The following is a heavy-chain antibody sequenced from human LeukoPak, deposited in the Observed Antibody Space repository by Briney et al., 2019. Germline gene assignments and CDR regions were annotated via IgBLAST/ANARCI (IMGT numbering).Heavy chain of an antibody. CDR3: ARGCYDSRGYPMVGRVGTYYFDY. Sequence: PSETLSLTCAVYGGSFSGYYWSWIRQPPGNGLEWIGEINHSGSTNYNPSLKSRVTISVDTSKNQFSLKLSSVTAADTAVYYCARGCYDSRGYPMVGRVGTYYFDYWGQGTLVTVSS. CDR2: INHSGST. CDR1: GGSFSGYY. D-gene: IGHD3-22*01. J-gene: IGHJ4*02. V-gene: IGHV4-34*01.